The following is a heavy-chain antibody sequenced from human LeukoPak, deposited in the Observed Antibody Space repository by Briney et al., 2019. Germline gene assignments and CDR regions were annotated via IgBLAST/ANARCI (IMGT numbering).Heavy chain of an antibody. CDR2: IYYSGST. CDR3: ARDYYGSGSYSS. V-gene: IGHV4-59*01. D-gene: IGHD3-10*01. Sequence: PSETLSLTCAVYGGSFSGYYWSWIRQPPGKGLEWIGYIYYSGSTNYNPSLKSRVTISVDTSKNQFSLKLSSVTAADTAVYYCARDYYGSGSYSSWGQGTLVTVSS. CDR1: GGSFSGYY. J-gene: IGHJ5*02.